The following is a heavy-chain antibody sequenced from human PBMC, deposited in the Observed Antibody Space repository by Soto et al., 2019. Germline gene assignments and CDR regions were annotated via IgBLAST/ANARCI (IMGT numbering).Heavy chain of an antibody. CDR1: GDTSSNYG. V-gene: IGHV1-69*06. D-gene: IGHD1-26*01. CDR3: ARDPDEVVGTDYHYYGMDV. Sequence: SVKVSCKASGDTSSNYGVSWVRQAPGQGLEWMGGILPVFGTTTYARNFQGRITITADKSTSTVYMELTSLRSDDTATYYCARDPDEVVGTDYHYYGMDVWDQGATVTISS. CDR2: ILPVFGTT. J-gene: IGHJ6*02.